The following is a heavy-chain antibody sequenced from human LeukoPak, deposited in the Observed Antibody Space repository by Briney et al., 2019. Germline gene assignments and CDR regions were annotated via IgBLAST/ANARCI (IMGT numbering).Heavy chain of an antibody. D-gene: IGHD1-14*01. CDR1: GYTLTELS. CDR2: FDSEDGET. J-gene: IGHJ5*02. V-gene: IGHV1-24*01. CDR3: ATTRTPKNWFDP. Sequence: ASVKVSCKVSGYTLTELSMHWVRQAPGKGLEWMGGFDSEDGETIYAQKFQGRVTMTEDTSTDTAYMELSSLRSEDTAVYYCATTRTPKNWFDPWGQGTLVTVSS.